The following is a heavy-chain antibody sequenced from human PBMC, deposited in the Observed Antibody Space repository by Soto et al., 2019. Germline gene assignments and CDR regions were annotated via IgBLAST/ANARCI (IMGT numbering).Heavy chain of an antibody. D-gene: IGHD2-2*01. V-gene: IGHV4-34*01. CDR1: GGSFSGYY. CDR2: INHSGST. Sequence: SETLSLTCAVYGGSFSGYYWSWIRQPPGKGLEWIGEINHSGSTNYNPSLKSRVTISVDTSKNQFSLKLSSVTAADTAVYYCARVNDCSSTSCYAEGDYYYYGMDVWGQGTTVTSP. J-gene: IGHJ6*02. CDR3: ARVNDCSSTSCYAEGDYYYYGMDV.